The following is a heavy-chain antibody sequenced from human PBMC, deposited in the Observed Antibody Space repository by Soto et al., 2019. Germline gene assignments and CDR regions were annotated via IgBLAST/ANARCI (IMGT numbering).Heavy chain of an antibody. Sequence: ASVKVSCKASGYTFTSYAMHWVRQAPGQRLEWMGWINAGNGNTKYSQKFQGRVTITRDTSASTAYMELSSLRSEDTAVYYCASEYSSSWYGLFLPAFDIWGQGTMVTVS. CDR1: GYTFTSYA. V-gene: IGHV1-3*01. D-gene: IGHD6-13*01. CDR2: INAGNGNT. J-gene: IGHJ3*02. CDR3: ASEYSSSWYGLFLPAFDI.